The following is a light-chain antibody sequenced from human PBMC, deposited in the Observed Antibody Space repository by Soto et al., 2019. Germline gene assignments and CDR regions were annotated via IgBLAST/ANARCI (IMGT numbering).Light chain of an antibody. J-gene: IGKJ3*01. Sequence: DIQMTQSPSTLSASVGDRVTITCRASQTIINWLAWYQQKPGKAPKLLIFAASSLQSGVPSRFSGSGSRTDFTLTISSLQPEDFATYYCQQSSTAPFTFGPGTKVDIK. CDR1: QTIINW. V-gene: IGKV1-39*01. CDR3: QQSSTAPFT. CDR2: AAS.